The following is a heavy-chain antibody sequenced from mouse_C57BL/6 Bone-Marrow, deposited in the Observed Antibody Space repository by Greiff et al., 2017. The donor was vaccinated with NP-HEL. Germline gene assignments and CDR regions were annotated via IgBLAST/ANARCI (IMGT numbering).Heavy chain of an antibody. CDR1: GFSLTSYG. D-gene: IGHD2-3*01. CDR2: IWSGGST. CDR3: ARRWLPYAMDY. V-gene: IGHV2-2*01. Sequence: QVQLQQSGPGLVQPSQSLSITCTASGFSLTSYGVHWVRQSPGKGLEWLGVIWSGGSTDYNAAFISRLSISKDNSKSQVFFKMNSLQADDTAIYYCARRWLPYAMDYWGQGTSVTVSS. J-gene: IGHJ4*01.